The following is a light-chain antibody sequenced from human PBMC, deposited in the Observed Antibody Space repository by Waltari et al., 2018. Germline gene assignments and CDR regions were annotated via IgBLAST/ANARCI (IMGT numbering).Light chain of an antibody. Sequence: QSALTQPASVSGSPGQSITISCTGTSSDVGGYNYVSWYQQHPGKAPKLMTYEVSNRPLGVANRFAGSKEGNTASLTISGLQAEDEADYYCSSYTSSSTVVFGGGTKLTVL. V-gene: IGLV2-14*01. CDR3: SSYTSSSTVV. J-gene: IGLJ2*01. CDR2: EVS. CDR1: SSDVGGYNY.